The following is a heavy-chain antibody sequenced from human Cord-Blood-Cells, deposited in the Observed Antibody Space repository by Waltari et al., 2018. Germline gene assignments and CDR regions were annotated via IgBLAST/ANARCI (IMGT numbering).Heavy chain of an antibody. J-gene: IGHJ4*02. V-gene: IGHV3-23*01. CDR3: ATTPIYCGGDCYYFDY. CDR1: GFTFSSYA. D-gene: IGHD2-21*01. Sequence: EVQLLESGGGLVQPGGSLRLSCAASGFTFSSYAMSWVRQALGKGLEWVSAISGSGGSTYYADSVKGRFTISRDNSKNTLYLQMNSLRAEDTAVYYCATTPIYCGGDCYYFDYWGQGTLVTVSS. CDR2: ISGSGGST.